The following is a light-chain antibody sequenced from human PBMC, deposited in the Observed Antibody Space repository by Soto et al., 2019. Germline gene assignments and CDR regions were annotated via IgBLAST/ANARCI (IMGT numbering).Light chain of an antibody. CDR2: GAS. Sequence: IVFTESPRTLSLYPGERATLSCRARQSVSSTSLAWYQQKPCQAPRLLIYGASSRATGIPDRFSGSGSGTDFTLTISRLEPEGFAVYYCQQYGGSPLWTFGQGTKVDI. CDR3: QQYGGSPLWT. J-gene: IGKJ1*01. V-gene: IGKV3-20*01. CDR1: QSVSSTS.